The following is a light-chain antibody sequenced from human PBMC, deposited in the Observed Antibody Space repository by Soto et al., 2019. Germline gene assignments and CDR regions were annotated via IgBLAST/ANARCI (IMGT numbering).Light chain of an antibody. J-gene: IGKJ1*01. CDR3: QQRSNWPWT. CDR2: GAS. Sequence: EIVMTQSPATLSVSPGERATLSCRASQSVSNNVAWYQQKPGQAPRLLILGASTRATGIPARFSGSGSGTDFTLTISSLEPEDFAVYYCQQRSNWPWTFGQGTKVDIK. CDR1: QSVSNN. V-gene: IGKV3-15*01.